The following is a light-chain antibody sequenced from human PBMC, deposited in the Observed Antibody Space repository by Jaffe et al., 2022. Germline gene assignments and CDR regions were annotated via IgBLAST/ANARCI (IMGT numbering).Light chain of an antibody. CDR1: QSISDN. CDR2: NAV. V-gene: IGKV3-15*01. CDR3: QQYNDWPPRYT. Sequence: EIVMTQSPATLSVSPGERATLSCRASQSISDNLAWYQQKPGQAPRLLIYNAVTRVTGIPVRFSGSGSGTEFTLTISSLLSEDLAVYYCQQYNDWPPRYTFGQGTKLEIK. J-gene: IGKJ2*01.